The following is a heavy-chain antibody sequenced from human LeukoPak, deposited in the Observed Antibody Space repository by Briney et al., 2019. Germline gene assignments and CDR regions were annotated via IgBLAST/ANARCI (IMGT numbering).Heavy chain of an antibody. CDR2: ITAAGDTT. V-gene: IGHV3-23*01. CDR3: ARAYGTNGYFQLPIDY. D-gene: IGHD2-8*01. J-gene: IGHJ4*02. Sequence: GGSLRLSCAASGFTFSRYWMSWVRQAPGKGLEWISGITAAGDTTHHTDSVQGRFTISRDNSKNTLFLQMNSLRVEDTALYYCARAYGTNGYFQLPIDYWGQGTLVSVSS. CDR1: GFTFSRYW.